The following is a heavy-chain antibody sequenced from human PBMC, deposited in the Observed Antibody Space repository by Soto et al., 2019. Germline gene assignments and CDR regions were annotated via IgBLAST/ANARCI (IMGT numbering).Heavy chain of an antibody. CDR3: ARDRWDGSGSPQYYLDY. J-gene: IGHJ4*02. CDR2: IYYSGST. CDR1: GGSISSGCYY. D-gene: IGHD3-10*01. V-gene: IGHV4-31*03. Sequence: SETLSLTCTVSGGSISSGCYYWGWLLQHPGKGLEWIGYIYYSGSTYYNPSLKRRVTISVDTSKNQFSLKLSSVTAADTDVYYWARDRWDGSGSPQYYLDYWGQGTTVTVSS.